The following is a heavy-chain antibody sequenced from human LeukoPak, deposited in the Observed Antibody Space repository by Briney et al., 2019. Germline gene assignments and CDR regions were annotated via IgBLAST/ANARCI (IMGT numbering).Heavy chain of an antibody. CDR3: AKRERYCSSTSCPRYYYYYYMDV. Sequence: GGSLRLSCAASGFTFSSYTMNWVRQAPGKGLEWVSSISTSSSYIYYGDSVKGRFTISRDNAKNSLYLQMNSLRAEDTAVYYCAKRERYCSSTSCPRYYYYYYMDVWGKGTTVTVSS. V-gene: IGHV3-21*01. D-gene: IGHD2-2*01. J-gene: IGHJ6*03. CDR2: ISTSSSYI. CDR1: GFTFSSYT.